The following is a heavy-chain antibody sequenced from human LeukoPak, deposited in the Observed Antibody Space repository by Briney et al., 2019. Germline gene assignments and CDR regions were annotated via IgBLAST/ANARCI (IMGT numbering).Heavy chain of an antibody. D-gene: IGHD4-17*01. CDR2: ISSSGSTI. J-gene: IGHJ6*02. CDR1: GFTFTRHS. Sequence: PGGSLRLSCAASGFTFTRHSMNWVRQAPGKGLEWVSYISSSGSTIYYADSVKGRFTISRDNAKNSLYLQMNSLRAEDTAVYYCARVPVTTRYYYYGMDVWGQGTTVTVSS. CDR3: ARVPVTTRYYYYGMDV. V-gene: IGHV3-48*04.